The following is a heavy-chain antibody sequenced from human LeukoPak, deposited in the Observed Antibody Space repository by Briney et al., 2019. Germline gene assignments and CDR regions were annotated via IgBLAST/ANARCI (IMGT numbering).Heavy chain of an antibody. CDR3: AKDSEEWLSTPFDY. J-gene: IGHJ4*02. D-gene: IGHD6-19*01. Sequence: GGSLRLSCAASGFTLSSYAMSWVRQAPGKGLEWVSAISDSGNTYHADSVKGRFTISRDSSKNTLFLQMNRLRPEDAAVYYCAKDSEEWLSTPFDYWGQGTLVTVSS. CDR1: GFTLSSYA. V-gene: IGHV3-23*01. CDR2: ISDSGNT.